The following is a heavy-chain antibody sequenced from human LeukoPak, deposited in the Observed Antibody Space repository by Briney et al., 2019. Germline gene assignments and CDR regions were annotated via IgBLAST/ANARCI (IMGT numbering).Heavy chain of an antibody. CDR2: IIPIFGTA. CDR3: ARVSHCGGDCYSGLDWFDP. Sequence: VASVKVSCKASGGTFSSYAISWVRQAPGQGLEWMGGIIPIFGTANYAQKFQGRVTITTDESMSTAYMELSSLRSEDTAVYYCARVSHCGGDCYSGLDWFDPWGQGTLVTVSS. V-gene: IGHV1-69*05. J-gene: IGHJ5*02. D-gene: IGHD2-21*02. CDR1: GGTFSSYA.